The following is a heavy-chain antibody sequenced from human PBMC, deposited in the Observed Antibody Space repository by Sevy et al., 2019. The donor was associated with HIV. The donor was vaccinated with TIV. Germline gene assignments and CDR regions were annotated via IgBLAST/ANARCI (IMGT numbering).Heavy chain of an antibody. CDR1: GFNFRNFW. CDR2: IKQDGSEA. Sequence: GGSLRLFCVASGFNFRNFWMSWVRQAPGKGLECVADIKQDGSEAYYVDSVKGRFTIFRDNAKNSLYLQMNSLRDEDTAMYFCVRDKEVGASILDAWGQGTPVTVSS. V-gene: IGHV3-7*03. D-gene: IGHD1-26*01. CDR3: VRDKEVGASILDA. J-gene: IGHJ5*02.